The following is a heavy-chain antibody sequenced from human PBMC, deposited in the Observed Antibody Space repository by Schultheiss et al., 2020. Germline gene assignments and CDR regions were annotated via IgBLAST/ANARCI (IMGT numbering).Heavy chain of an antibody. CDR2: INHSGST. V-gene: IGHV4-34*01. Sequence: SETLSLTCAVYGGSFSGYYWSWIRQPPGKGLEWIGEINHSGSTNYNPSLKSRVTISVDTSKNQFSLKLSSVTAADTAVYYCARGGGAARPRLDYWGKGTLVTVSS. CDR1: GGSFSGYY. CDR3: ARGGGAARPRLDY. J-gene: IGHJ4*02. D-gene: IGHD6-6*01.